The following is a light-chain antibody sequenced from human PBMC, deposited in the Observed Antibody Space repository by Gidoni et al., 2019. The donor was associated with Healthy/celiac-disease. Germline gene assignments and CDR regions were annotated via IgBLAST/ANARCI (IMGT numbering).Light chain of an antibody. CDR3: QQSYSTPRT. Sequence: IQMTQSPSSLSASVEDRVTITCRASQSISSYLNWYQQKPGNAPKLLIYAASSLQSGVPSRFSGSGSGKDFTLTISSLQPEDFATYDCQQSYSTPRTFGQGTKVEIK. J-gene: IGKJ1*01. CDR2: AAS. V-gene: IGKV1-39*01. CDR1: QSISSY.